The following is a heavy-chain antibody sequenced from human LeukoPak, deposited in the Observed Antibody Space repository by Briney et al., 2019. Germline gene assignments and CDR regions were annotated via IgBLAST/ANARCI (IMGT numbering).Heavy chain of an antibody. CDR2: VIRDGSFT. CDR3: VRGGDDFNFDY. Sequence: PGGSLRLTCAASGFTFSSYAIYWVRQAPGKGLEWVSRVIRDGSFTNYADSVKGRFTISRDNAKNTLYLQMSSLRAEDTAVYFCVRGGDDFNFDYWGQGSLVTVSS. CDR1: GFTFSSYA. D-gene: IGHD7-27*01. V-gene: IGHV3-74*01. J-gene: IGHJ4*02.